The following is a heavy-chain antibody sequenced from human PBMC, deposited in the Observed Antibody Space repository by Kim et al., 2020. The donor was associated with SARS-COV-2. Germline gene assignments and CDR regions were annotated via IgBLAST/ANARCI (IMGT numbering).Heavy chain of an antibody. Sequence: GGSLRLSCAASGFTFSDYYMSWIRQAPGKGLEWVSYISSSSSYTNYADSVKGRFTISRDNAKNSLYLQMNSLRAEDTAVYYCARVKCSSTSCGYDYYYYYGMDAWGQGTTVTVSS. CDR1: GFTFSDYY. V-gene: IGHV3-11*05. D-gene: IGHD2-2*01. CDR3: ARVKCSSTSCGYDYYYYYGMDA. J-gene: IGHJ6*02. CDR2: ISSSSSYT.